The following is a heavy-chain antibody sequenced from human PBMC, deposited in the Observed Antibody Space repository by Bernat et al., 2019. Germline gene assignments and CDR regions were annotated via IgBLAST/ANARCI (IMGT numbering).Heavy chain of an antibody. J-gene: IGHJ4*02. V-gene: IGHV4-39*01. Sequence: QLQLQESGPGLVKPSETLSLTCTVSGGSISSTSYYWGWVRQPPGKGLEWIGSFYNSGSPYYNPSLKSRVTISVDTSRSQFSLNLSSVTAADTAVYYCARRIRAAAGLYYFDYWGQGILVTVSS. D-gene: IGHD6-13*01. CDR1: GGSISSTSYY. CDR3: ARRIRAAAGLYYFDY. CDR2: FYNSGSP.